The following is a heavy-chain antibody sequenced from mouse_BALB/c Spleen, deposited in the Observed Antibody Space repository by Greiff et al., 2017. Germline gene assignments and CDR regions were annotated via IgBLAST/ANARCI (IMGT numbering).Heavy chain of an antibody. J-gene: IGHJ4*01. V-gene: IGHV1-7*01. Sequence: VQLQQSGAELAKPGASVKMSCKASGYTFTSYWMHWVKQRPGQGLEWIGYINPSTGYTEYNQKFKDKATLTADKSSSTAYMQLSSLTSEDSAVYYCAPLLWDAMDDWGQGTSVTVSS. CDR3: APLLWDAMDD. CDR2: INPSTGYT. CDR1: GYTFTSYW. D-gene: IGHD2-10*01.